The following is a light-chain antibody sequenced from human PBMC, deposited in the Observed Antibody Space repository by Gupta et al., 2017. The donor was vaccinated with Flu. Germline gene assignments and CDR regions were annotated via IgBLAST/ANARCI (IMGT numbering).Light chain of an antibody. CDR1: QDISNY. Sequence: DIQMPQSPSSLSASVGDRVTLTCQASQDISNYLNWYQQKPGKAPKLLIYDASNLETGVPSRSSGSGSGTDFTFTISSLKPEDIATYYCQQYDNLPFTFGGGTKVEIK. J-gene: IGKJ4*01. CDR3: QQYDNLPFT. CDR2: DAS. V-gene: IGKV1-33*01.